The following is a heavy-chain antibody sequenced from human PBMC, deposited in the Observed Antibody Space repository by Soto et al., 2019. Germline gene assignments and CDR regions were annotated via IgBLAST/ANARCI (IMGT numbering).Heavy chain of an antibody. CDR1: GYNLTELS. Sequence: ASVKVSCKVSGYNLTELSMHWVRQAPGKGLEWMGGFDPEEGETIYAQKFQGRVTMTEDTSTDTAYMELSSLRSEDTAVYYCVSHWTTGVCPHFCGQGTLVTVST. V-gene: IGHV1-24*01. CDR2: FDPEEGET. J-gene: IGHJ4*02. CDR3: VSHWTTGVCPHF. D-gene: IGHD2-8*01.